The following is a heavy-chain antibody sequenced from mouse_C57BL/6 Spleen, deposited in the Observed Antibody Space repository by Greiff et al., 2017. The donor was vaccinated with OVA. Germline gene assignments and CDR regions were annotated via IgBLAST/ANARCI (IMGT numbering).Heavy chain of an antibody. CDR2: IHPNSGST. J-gene: IGHJ2*01. CDR3: ANYGSSYIDY. CDR1: GYTFTSYW. Sequence: VQLQQPGAELVKPGASVKLSCKASGYTFTSYWMHWVKQRPGQGLEWIGMIHPNSGSTNYNQKFKSKATLTVDKSSSTAYLQRSSLTSDDSAVYYGANYGSSYIDYWGQGTTLTVSS. D-gene: IGHD1-1*01. V-gene: IGHV1-64*01.